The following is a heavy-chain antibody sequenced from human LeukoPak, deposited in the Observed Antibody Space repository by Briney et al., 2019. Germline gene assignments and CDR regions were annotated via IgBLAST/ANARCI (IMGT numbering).Heavy chain of an antibody. Sequence: PSQTLSLTCTVSAGSINSRDYYWSWIRQPAGKGLEWIGRIYSPGTNYNYNPSVKSRVTISIDTSKNQFSLKLTSVTAADTAVYYCARGIGTSYDSSRDAFDIWGQGTMVTVSS. CDR2: IYSPGT. V-gene: IGHV4-61*02. CDR1: AGSINSRDYY. CDR3: ARGIGTSYDSSRDAFDI. D-gene: IGHD3-22*01. J-gene: IGHJ3*02.